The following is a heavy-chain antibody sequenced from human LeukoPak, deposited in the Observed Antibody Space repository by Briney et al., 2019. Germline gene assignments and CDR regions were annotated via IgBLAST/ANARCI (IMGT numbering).Heavy chain of an antibody. CDR1: GYTFTGYY. Sequence: ASVKVSCKASGYTFTGYYMHWVRQAPGQGLEWMGRIIPNSGGTNYAQKFQGRVTMTRDTSTSTAYWGLSRLRSDDTAVYSCASRSDVWAVDTFYYWGQGTRVTVSS. J-gene: IGHJ4*02. CDR3: ASRSDVWAVDTFYY. D-gene: IGHD3-16*01. V-gene: IGHV1-2*06. CDR2: IIPNSGGT.